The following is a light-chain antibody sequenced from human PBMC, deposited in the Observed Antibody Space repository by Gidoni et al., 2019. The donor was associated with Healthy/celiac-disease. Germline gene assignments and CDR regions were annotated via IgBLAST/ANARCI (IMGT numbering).Light chain of an antibody. V-gene: IGKV1-27*01. Sequence: DIQMTQSPSSLSASVGDRVNITCRASQGISNYLAWYQQKPGKVPKLLIYAASTLQSGVPSRFSGSGSWTDFTLTISSLQPEDVATYYCQKYNSAPWTFGQGTKVEIK. J-gene: IGKJ1*01. CDR1: QGISNY. CDR3: QKYNSAPWT. CDR2: AAS.